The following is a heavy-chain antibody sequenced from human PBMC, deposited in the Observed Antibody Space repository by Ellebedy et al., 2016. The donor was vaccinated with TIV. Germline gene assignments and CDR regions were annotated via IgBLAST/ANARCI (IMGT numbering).Heavy chain of an antibody. D-gene: IGHD3-10*01. CDR3: AKLGVVIRGDY. CDR1: GFTFSSCV. V-gene: IGHV3-30*02. CDR2: IMYHGTET. J-gene: IGHJ1*01. Sequence: PGGSLRLSCAASGFTFSSCVMHWVRQAPGKGLDWVAAIMYHGTETYYADSGRGRFTISRDNSKNMRYLQMNNLITEDTALYYCAKLGVVIRGDYWGQGTLVTVSS.